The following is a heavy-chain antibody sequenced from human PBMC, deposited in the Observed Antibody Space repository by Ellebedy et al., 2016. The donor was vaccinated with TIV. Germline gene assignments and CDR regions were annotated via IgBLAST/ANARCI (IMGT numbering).Heavy chain of an antibody. V-gene: IGHV1-18*01. Sequence: AASVKVSCKASGYTFTSYDINWVRQATGQGLEWMGWMNPNRGNTNYAQKLQGRVTMTTDTSTSTAYMELRSLRSDDTAVYYCARDEDFWSGHFDYWGQGTLVTVSS. CDR2: MNPNRGNT. J-gene: IGHJ4*02. D-gene: IGHD3-3*01. CDR3: ARDEDFWSGHFDY. CDR1: GYTFTSYD.